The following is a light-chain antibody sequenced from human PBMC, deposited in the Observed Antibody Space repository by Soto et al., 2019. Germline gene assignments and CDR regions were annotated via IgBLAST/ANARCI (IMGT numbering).Light chain of an antibody. CDR3: QQYHTTPNT. CDR1: QNLLFTSNNKNS. V-gene: IGKV4-1*01. CDR2: WAS. J-gene: IGKJ2*01. Sequence: DVVMTQSPAPLAVSLGERAAINCKSSQNLLFTSNNKNSLAWYQQKPGQPPKLLIYWASTRESGAPDRFSGSGSGRDFTLTISSLQAEDVAVYYCQQYHTTPNTFGQGTKLEIK.